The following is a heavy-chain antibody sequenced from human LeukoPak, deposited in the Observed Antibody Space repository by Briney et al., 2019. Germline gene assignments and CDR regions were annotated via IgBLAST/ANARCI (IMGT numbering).Heavy chain of an antibody. J-gene: IGHJ3*01. CDR1: GFTFSKYA. V-gene: IGHV3-23*01. CDR2: ITGSGAET. Sequence: PGGSLRLSWAASGFTFSKYAMSWVRQAPGKGLEWVSSITGSGAETYYGDSVKGRFTVSRDNSKNTLSLQMNSLRAEDTARYYCAKDLTGYCGGDCFSNDAFDFRGQGTVVTVSS. CDR3: AKDLTGYCGGDCFSNDAFDF. D-gene: IGHD2-21*02.